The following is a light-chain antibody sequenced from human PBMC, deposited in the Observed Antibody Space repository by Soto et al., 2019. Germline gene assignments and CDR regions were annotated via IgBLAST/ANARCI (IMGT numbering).Light chain of an antibody. CDR2: NVS. J-gene: IGLJ1*01. V-gene: IGLV2-14*01. CDR3: NSYTTSSTYV. CDR1: YSDVVAFIL. Sequence: QSVLTQPASVSGSPGQSLTISCTGSYSDVVAFILYTWNQQHPANAPKLIISNVSDRPSGVSNLYSGSKSGNTAALYNAAXQAEAEADYYCNSYTTSSTYVFGTGTKVT.